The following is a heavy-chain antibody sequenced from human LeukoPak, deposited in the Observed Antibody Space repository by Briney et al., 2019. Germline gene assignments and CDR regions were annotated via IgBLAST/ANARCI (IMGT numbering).Heavy chain of an antibody. CDR3: ARRMTYGKPYFDY. J-gene: IGHJ4*02. CDR2: ISYSGNT. Sequence: SETLSLTCTVSGGSISSDSYFWGWIRQPPGKGLEWIGSISYSGNTYYNLSLKSRVTISVDTSKNQFSLKLSSVTAADTAVYYCARRMTYGKPYFDYWGQGNLVTVSS. V-gene: IGHV4-39*01. CDR1: GGSISSDSYF. D-gene: IGHD3/OR15-3a*01.